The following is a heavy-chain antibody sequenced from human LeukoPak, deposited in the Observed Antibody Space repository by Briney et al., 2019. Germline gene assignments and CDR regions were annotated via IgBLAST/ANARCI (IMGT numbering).Heavy chain of an antibody. D-gene: IGHD4-17*01. V-gene: IGHV3-30*03. CDR1: GLTFSNYG. CDR2: IPYDGFNP. Sequence: GGSLRLSCAASGLTFSNYGMHWVRQAPGKGLEWVAVIPYDGFNPYYADSVKGRFTISRDNSKNTLYLQMNSLRAEDTAVYYCARNQDYGVYNSVGAFDIWGQGTMVTVSS. CDR3: ARNQDYGVYNSVGAFDI. J-gene: IGHJ3*02.